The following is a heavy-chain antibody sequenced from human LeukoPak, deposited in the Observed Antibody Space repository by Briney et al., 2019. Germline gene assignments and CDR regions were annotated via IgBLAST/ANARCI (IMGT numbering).Heavy chain of an antibody. CDR1: GFSLSGYW. J-gene: IGHJ3*02. D-gene: IGHD2/OR15-2a*01. CDR2: NNGDGSTT. Sequence: GGSLRLSCVASGFSLSGYWMYWVRQAPGKGLMYISRNNGDGSTTNYADVVKGRFTMSRDNVKNTLYLQMNSLRVEDTAVYYCAKDTDSRDDAFDIWGQGTMVTVSS. CDR3: AKDTDSRDDAFDI. V-gene: IGHV3-74*01.